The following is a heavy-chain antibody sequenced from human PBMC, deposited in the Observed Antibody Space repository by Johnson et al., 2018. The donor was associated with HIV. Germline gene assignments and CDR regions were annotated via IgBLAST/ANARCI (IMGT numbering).Heavy chain of an antibody. CDR1: GFTFSSYD. D-gene: IGHD2-8*01. CDR2: IGAAGET. CDR3: AKGTNGQSWAFDI. V-gene: IGHV3-13*01. Sequence: VQLVESGGGLVQPGESLRLSCAASGFTFSSYDMHWVRQSTGKGLEWVSGIGAAGETHYPDPVKGRFTVSRDNANHSLYLHMNGLRAEDTAVYYCAKGTNGQSWAFDIWGQGTVVTVSS. J-gene: IGHJ3*02.